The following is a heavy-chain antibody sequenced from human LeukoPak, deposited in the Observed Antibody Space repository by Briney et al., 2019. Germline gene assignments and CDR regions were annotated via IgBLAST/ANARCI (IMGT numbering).Heavy chain of an antibody. J-gene: IGHJ5*02. CDR1: GFALSSNY. D-gene: IGHD3-10*01. Sequence: GGSLRLSCAASGFALSSNYVGWVRQAPGGGLHWVSLLYSGDNTYYADSVKGRFTISRDTSKNTLYLQMNSLRAEDTAVYYCAKLLGEAGGPWGQGTLVTVSS. V-gene: IGHV3-53*01. CDR3: AKLLGEAGGP. CDR2: LYSGDNT.